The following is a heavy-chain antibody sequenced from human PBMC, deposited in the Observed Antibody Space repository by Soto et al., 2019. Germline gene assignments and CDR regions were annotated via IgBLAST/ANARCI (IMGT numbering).Heavy chain of an antibody. Sequence: PGWSLRLSCASAVFTFSDHYMSWIRQAPGKGLEWVSYITPTNTDTDYADSVKGRFTISRDNARNSLYLQMNSLRAEDTAVYYCTRGHHSMDVWGQGTAVTVSS. V-gene: IGHV3-11*06. J-gene: IGHJ6*02. CDR1: VFTFSDHY. CDR3: TRGHHSMDV. CDR2: ITPTNTDT.